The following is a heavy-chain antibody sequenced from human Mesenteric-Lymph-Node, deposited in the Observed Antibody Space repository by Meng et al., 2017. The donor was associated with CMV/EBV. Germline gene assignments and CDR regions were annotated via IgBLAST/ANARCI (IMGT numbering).Heavy chain of an antibody. CDR2: ISFDGTNK. CDR3: AGSYSRGWYYFDY. Sequence: GESLKISCAASGFSFSSHAMHWVRPAPGKGLEWVAVISFDGTNKYYADSVKGRFTISRDNSKNTLYLQMNSLRGEDTAVYYCAGSYSRGWYYFDYWGQGTLVTVSS. J-gene: IGHJ4*02. V-gene: IGHV3-30*04. D-gene: IGHD6-19*01. CDR1: GFSFSSHA.